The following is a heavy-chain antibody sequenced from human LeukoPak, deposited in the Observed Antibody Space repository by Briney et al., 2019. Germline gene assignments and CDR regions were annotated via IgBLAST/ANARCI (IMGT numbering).Heavy chain of an antibody. CDR1: GYTFTSYA. D-gene: IGHD6-13*01. J-gene: IGHJ4*02. V-gene: IGHV7-4-1*02. Sequence: ASVKVSCKASGYTFTSYAMNWVRQAPGQGLEWMGWINTNTGNPTYAQGFTGRFVFSLDTSVSTAYLQISSLKAEDTAVYYCARQYSSWYLYYFDYWGQGTLVTVSS. CDR2: INTNTGNP. CDR3: ARQYSSWYLYYFDY.